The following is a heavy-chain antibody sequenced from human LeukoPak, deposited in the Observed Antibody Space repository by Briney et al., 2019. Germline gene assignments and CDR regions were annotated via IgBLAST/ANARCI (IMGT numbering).Heavy chain of an antibody. D-gene: IGHD3-3*01. CDR3: ARVGPYYDFWSGYYTRQIFDY. CDR1: GGSISSSSYY. CDR2: INHSGST. V-gene: IGHV4-39*07. Sequence: SETLSLTCTVSGGSISSSSYYWGWIRQPRGKGLEWIGEINHSGSTNYNPSLKSRVTISVDTSKNQFSLKLSSVTAADTAVYYCARVGPYYDFWSGYYTRQIFDYWGQGTLVTVSS. J-gene: IGHJ4*02.